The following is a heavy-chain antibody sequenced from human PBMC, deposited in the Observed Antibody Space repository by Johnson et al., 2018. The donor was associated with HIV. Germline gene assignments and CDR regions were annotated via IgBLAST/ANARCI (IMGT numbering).Heavy chain of an antibody. V-gene: IGHV3-9*01. D-gene: IGHD5-24*01. Sequence: VKGGEEGGGGGKKGRERRRVCVVYGFNFDDYAMHWVRQAPGKGLEWVSGISWNSGSLGYADSVKGRFTISRDNSKNTLYLQLNRRRAEDTAVYYCARGGKGWLQYAFDIWGQGTMVTVSS. CDR2: ISWNSGSL. J-gene: IGHJ3*02. CDR1: GFNFDDYA. CDR3: ARGGKGWLQYAFDI.